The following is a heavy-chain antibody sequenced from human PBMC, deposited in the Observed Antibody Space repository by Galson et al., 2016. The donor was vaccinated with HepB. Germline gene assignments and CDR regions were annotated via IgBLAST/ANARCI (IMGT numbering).Heavy chain of an antibody. V-gene: IGHV4-61*08. CDR2: MYHGDNI. CDR1: GVSVTAGEYF. J-gene: IGHJ5*02. Sequence: ETLSLTCTVSGVSVTAGEYFRGWIRQAPGKGLEWLGHMYHGDNIKQNPPPYGPVSISVETSKNQFSLNLRSVTAADTAVYYCVLVPLDFWAAPWGQIDPWGQGTLVIVSS. D-gene: IGHD3/OR15-3a*01. CDR3: VLVPLDFWAAPWGQIDP.